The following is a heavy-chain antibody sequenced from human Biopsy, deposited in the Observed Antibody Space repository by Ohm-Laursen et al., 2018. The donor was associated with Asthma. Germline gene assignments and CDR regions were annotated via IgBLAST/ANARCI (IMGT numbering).Heavy chain of an antibody. J-gene: IGHJ4*02. CDR3: VRAVRNEQWLDPFDY. CDR2: VYWTGSN. V-gene: IGHV4-59*01. D-gene: IGHD6-19*01. CDR1: SFSISGFY. Sequence: TLSLTCSGFSFSISGFYWSWRRQAPEQGLEGMGYVYWTGSNNYNPSLRSRITMSVDTYKNVMFMELTTVTAADTAIYYCVRAVRNEQWLDPFDYWGQGKPVTVSS.